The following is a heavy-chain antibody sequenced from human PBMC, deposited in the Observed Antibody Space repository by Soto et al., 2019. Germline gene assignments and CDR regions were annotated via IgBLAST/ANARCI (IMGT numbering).Heavy chain of an antibody. Sequence: SETLSLTCTVSGGSISSSSYYWGWIRQPPGKGLEWIGSIYYSGSTYYNPSLKSRVTISVDTSKNQFSLKLSSVTAADTAVYYCARRDKGGYRYFDYWGQGTLVTVSS. J-gene: IGHJ4*02. V-gene: IGHV4-39*01. CDR3: ARRDKGGYRYFDY. D-gene: IGHD3-16*01. CDR2: IYYSGST. CDR1: GGSISSSSYY.